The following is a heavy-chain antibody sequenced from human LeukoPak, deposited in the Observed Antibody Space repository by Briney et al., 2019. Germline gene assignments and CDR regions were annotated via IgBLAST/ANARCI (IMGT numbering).Heavy chain of an antibody. Sequence: SETLSLTCAVSGYSISSGYYWGWIRQPPGKGLEWIGEINHSGSTNYNPSLKSRVTISVDTSKNQFSLKLSSVTAADTAVYYCARKTKTANRGFDPWGQGTLVTVSS. CDR3: ARKTKTANRGFDP. V-gene: IGHV4-38-2*01. CDR2: INHSGST. J-gene: IGHJ5*02. D-gene: IGHD2-21*02. CDR1: GYSISSGYY.